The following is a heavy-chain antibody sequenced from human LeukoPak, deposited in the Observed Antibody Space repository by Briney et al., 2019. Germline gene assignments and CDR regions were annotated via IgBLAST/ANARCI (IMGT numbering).Heavy chain of an antibody. D-gene: IGHD2-2*01. V-gene: IGHV4-59*08. CDR2: IYNSGIT. CDR1: GGSISSYY. CDR3: ARQMGYCSSTSCYPSFDY. J-gene: IGHJ4*02. Sequence: SETLSLTCTVSGGSISSYYWSWIRQPPGKGLEWIGYIYNSGITNYNPSLKSRVTISVDTSKNQFSLKLSSVTAADTALYYCARQMGYCSSTSCYPSFDYWGQGTLVTVSS.